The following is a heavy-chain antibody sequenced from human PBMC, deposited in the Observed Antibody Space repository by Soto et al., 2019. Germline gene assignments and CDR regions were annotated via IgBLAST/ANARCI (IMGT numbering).Heavy chain of an antibody. CDR2: IGTYHGNT. J-gene: IGHJ4*02. CDR1: GYAFTSFG. D-gene: IGHD1-26*01. Sequence: ASVKVSCKASGYAFTSFGITWVRQAPGQGLEWMGWIGTYHGNTNYAQKLQGRVTMTTDTSTSTAYMELRSLRSDDTAVYYCARDAAVGLFDYWGQGTLVTVSS. CDR3: ARDAAVGLFDY. V-gene: IGHV1-18*01.